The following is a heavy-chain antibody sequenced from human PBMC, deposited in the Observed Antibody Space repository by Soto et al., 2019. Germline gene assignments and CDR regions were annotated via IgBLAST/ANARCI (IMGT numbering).Heavy chain of an antibody. CDR2: MSYDGSNK. V-gene: IGHV3-30*03. CDR3: ATRSYYYFDY. Sequence: GRPLRVGCAAAGFTSSSYGVHWVRQAPGKGLEWVALMSYDGSNKYYADSVKGRFTISRDNPKNTLYLQMNSLRGEDTAVYYCATRSYYYFDYWGQGNLVTVSS. J-gene: IGHJ4*02. CDR1: GFTSSSYG. D-gene: IGHD1-26*01.